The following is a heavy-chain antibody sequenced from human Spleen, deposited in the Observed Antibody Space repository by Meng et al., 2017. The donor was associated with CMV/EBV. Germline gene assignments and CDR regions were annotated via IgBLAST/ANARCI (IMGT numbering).Heavy chain of an antibody. J-gene: IGHJ6*02. CDR2: INWNGGST. CDR1: GFTFDDYG. D-gene: IGHD6-13*01. Sequence: GESLKISCAASGFTFDDYGMSWVRQAPGKGLEWVSGINWNGGSTGYADSVKGRFTISRDNAKNSLYPQMNSLRAEDTALYYCARCGYSSSWYPLGVYYYYYGMDVWGQGTTVTVSS. V-gene: IGHV3-20*04. CDR3: ARCGYSSSWYPLGVYYYYYGMDV.